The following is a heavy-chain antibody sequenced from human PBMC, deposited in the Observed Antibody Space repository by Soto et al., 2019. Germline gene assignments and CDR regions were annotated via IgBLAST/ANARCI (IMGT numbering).Heavy chain of an antibody. D-gene: IGHD6-6*01. J-gene: IGHJ6*02. CDR2: IIPICGTA. CDR3: ARSGRYSSSLLPVSYYYYYNGMDV. Sequence: QVQLVQSGAEVKKPGSSVKVSCKASGGTFSSYAIGWVRQAPGQGLEWMGGIIPICGTANYAQKFQGRVTITADESTSTAYMELSSLRSEDTAVYYCARSGRYSSSLLPVSYYYYYNGMDVWGQGTTVTVSS. V-gene: IGHV1-69*01. CDR1: GGTFSSYA.